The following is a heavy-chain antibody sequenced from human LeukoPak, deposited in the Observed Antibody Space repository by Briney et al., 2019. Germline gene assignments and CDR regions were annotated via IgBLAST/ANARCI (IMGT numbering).Heavy chain of an antibody. Sequence: KPVGSLRLSCEASGFTFKNAWMIWVRQAPGKGPEWVGRIKSTRDGGATEYAAPVKGRFTISRDDSKNTLYLQMNSLKTEDTAVYYCTTEEKSSGWYRYWGQGTLVTVSS. CDR3: TTEEKSSGWYRY. CDR2: IKSTRDGGAT. V-gene: IGHV3-15*01. CDR1: GFTFKNAW. D-gene: IGHD6-19*01. J-gene: IGHJ4*02.